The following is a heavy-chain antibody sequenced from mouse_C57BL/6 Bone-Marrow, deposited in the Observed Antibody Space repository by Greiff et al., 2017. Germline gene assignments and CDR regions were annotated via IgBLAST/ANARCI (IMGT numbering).Heavy chain of an antibody. CDR1: GYTFTSYW. CDR3: AREGFITTVVAVDY. D-gene: IGHD1-1*01. CDR2: IDPNSGGT. V-gene: IGHV1-72*01. J-gene: IGHJ2*01. Sequence: QQSCKASGYTFTSYWMHWVKQRPGRGLEWIGRIDPNSGGTKYNEKFKSKATLTVDKPSSTAYMQLSSLTSEDSAVYYCAREGFITTVVAVDYWGQGTTLTVSS.